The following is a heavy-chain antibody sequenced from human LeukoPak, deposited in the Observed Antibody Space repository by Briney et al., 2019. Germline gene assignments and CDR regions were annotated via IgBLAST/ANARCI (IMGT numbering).Heavy chain of an antibody. Sequence: PSETLSLTCTVSGYSISSGYYWGWIRPPPGKGLEWIGNIYHSGSTYYNPSLKRRVTISVDTTKNHVSLKLSSVTAADTAVYYCARYRSSYSGCYCHYWVQGTLPTVSS. CDR2: IYHSGST. V-gene: IGHV4-38-2*02. D-gene: IGHD5-12*01. J-gene: IGHJ4*02. CDR1: GYSISSGYY. CDR3: ARYRSSYSGCYCHY.